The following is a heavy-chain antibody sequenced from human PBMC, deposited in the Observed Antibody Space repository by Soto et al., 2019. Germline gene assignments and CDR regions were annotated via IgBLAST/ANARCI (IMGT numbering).Heavy chain of an antibody. V-gene: IGHV3-23*01. CDR2: IRGGGGST. D-gene: IGHD2-15*01. CDR1: GFTFSSNA. J-gene: IGHJ6*02. Sequence: GGSLRLSCAASGFTFSSNAMSWVRQPPGKGLGWVSAIRGGGGSTDYADSVKGRFTISRDNSKNTLYLQMNSLRAEDTAVYYCAKANYCSGGSCYSGGSYYYYGMDVWGQGTTVTVSS. CDR3: AKANYCSGGSCYSGGSYYYYGMDV.